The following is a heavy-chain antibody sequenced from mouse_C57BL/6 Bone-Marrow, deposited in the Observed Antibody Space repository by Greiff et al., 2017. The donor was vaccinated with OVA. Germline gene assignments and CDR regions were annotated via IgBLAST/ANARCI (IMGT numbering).Heavy chain of an antibody. CDR1: GYTFTSYW. Sequence: VQLQQSGAELVMPGASVKLSCKASGYTFTSYWMHWVKQRPGQGLEWIGEIDPSDSYTNYNQKFKGKSTLTVDKSSSTAYMQLSSLTSEDSAVYDCARCYYGAYYAMDYWGQGTSVTVSS. J-gene: IGHJ4*01. V-gene: IGHV1-69*01. CDR3: ARCYYGAYYAMDY. CDR2: IDPSDSYT. D-gene: IGHD2-13*01.